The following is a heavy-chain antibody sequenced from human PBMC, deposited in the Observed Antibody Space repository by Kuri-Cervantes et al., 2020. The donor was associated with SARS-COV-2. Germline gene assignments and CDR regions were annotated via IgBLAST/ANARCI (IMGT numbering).Heavy chain of an antibody. Sequence: GGSLRLSCAASGFTFSGHWIHWVRQAPGKGLEWVSYISSSGTTIYYADSVEGRFTISRDNAKNSLYLQMNILRAEDTAVYYCAREFYSGYDPYFDYWGQGTLVTVSS. J-gene: IGHJ4*02. CDR3: AREFYSGYDPYFDY. CDR1: GFTFSGHW. D-gene: IGHD5-12*01. V-gene: IGHV3-11*01. CDR2: ISSSGTTI.